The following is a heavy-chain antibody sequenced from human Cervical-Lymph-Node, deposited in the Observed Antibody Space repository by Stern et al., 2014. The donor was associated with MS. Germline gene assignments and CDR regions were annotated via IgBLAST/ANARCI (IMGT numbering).Heavy chain of an antibody. CDR2: MKPNIGNT. D-gene: IGHD6-6*01. Sequence: QVQLGQSGAEVKKPGASVKVSCKASGYTFINYDINWVRQAPGRGLEWIGLMKPNIGNTGYAQEFQGRVTMTTNTSISTVYMELSSLTSDDTAVYYCARGLVVSSSLWFDPWGQGTLVTVSS. V-gene: IGHV1-8*01. CDR3: ARGLVVSSSLWFDP. CDR1: GYTFINYD. J-gene: IGHJ5*02.